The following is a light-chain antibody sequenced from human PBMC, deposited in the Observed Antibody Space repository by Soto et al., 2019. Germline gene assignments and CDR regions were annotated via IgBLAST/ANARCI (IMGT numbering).Light chain of an antibody. V-gene: IGKV3D-15*01. CDR1: QSVSSN. J-gene: IGKJ1*01. CDR3: QQYNSYSGT. Sequence: EIVMTQSPATLSVSPGERATLSCRASQSVSSNLAWYQQKPGQAPRLLFYDASNRATGIPARFSGSGSGTDFTLTISSLQPDDFATYYCQQYNSYSGTFGQGTKVDIK. CDR2: DAS.